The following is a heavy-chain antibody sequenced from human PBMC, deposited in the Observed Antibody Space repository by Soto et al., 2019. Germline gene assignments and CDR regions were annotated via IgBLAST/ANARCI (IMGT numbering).Heavy chain of an antibody. CDR2: INPNSGGT. V-gene: IGHV1-2*04. CDR1: GYTFTGYY. Sequence: ASVKVSCKASGYTFTGYYMHWVRQAPGQGLEWMGWINPNSGGTNYAQKFQGWVTMTRATSISTAYMELGRLRSDDTAVYYCAREVRFLEWLTSPAGGGMDVWGQGTTVTVSS. CDR3: AREVRFLEWLTSPAGGGMDV. D-gene: IGHD3-3*01. J-gene: IGHJ6*02.